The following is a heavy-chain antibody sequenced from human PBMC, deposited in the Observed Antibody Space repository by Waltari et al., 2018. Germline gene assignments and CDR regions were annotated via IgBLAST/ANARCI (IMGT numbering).Heavy chain of an antibody. J-gene: IGHJ4*02. CDR3: ARRGYSNYYFDY. Sequence: EVQLVESGGGLVQPGRSLRLSCAASGFTFDDYAMHWVRQAPGKGLEWFSGISWNSGSIGYADSVKGRFTISRDNAKNSLYLQMNSLRAEDTALYYCARRGYSNYYFDYWGQGTLVTVSS. D-gene: IGHD4-4*01. CDR2: ISWNSGSI. V-gene: IGHV3-9*01. CDR1: GFTFDDYA.